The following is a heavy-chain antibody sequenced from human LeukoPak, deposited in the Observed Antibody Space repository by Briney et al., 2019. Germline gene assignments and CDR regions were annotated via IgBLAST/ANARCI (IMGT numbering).Heavy chain of an antibody. CDR3: ARDVYYGSGSYYAEKIVFYYYYGMDV. CDR1: GFTFSNYA. V-gene: IGHV3-30*03. CDR2: MSYDGTNK. D-gene: IGHD3-10*01. J-gene: IGHJ6*02. Sequence: PGGSLRLSCAASGFTFSNYAMHWVRQAPGKGLEWVAVMSYDGTNKYYPDSVKGRFTISRDNSKNTLYLQMNSLRAEDTAVYYCARDVYYGSGSYYAEKIVFYYYYGMDVWGQGTTVTVSS.